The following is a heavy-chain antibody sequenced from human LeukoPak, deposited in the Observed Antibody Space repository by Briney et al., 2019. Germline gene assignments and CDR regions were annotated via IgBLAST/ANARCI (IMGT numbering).Heavy chain of an antibody. J-gene: IGHJ4*02. Sequence: SETLSLTCSVSGGSISSGSYYWSWIRQPAGKGLEWIGRIYTSGSTNYNPSLKSRVTISGDTSKNQFSLKLSSVTAVDTAVYYCARDVWFGAGRTFDYWGQGTLVTVSS. CDR3: ARDVWFGAGRTFDY. CDR2: IYTSGST. V-gene: IGHV4-61*02. D-gene: IGHD3-10*01. CDR1: GGSISSGSYY.